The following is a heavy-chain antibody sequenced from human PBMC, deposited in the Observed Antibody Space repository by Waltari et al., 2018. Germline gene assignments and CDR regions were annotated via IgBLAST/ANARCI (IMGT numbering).Heavy chain of an antibody. V-gene: IGHV1-46*04. CDR1: GYTFTAFY. Sequence: QVQLVQSGAEVKKPGAPVKVSCKASGYTFTAFYIHWVRQAPGQGLEWMGTVNPNGGSTTYAQKLHDRVTMTRDTSTSTVYMELSSLRSEDTAVYYCARAGSTLIWGVAEWGQGTLVTVSS. D-gene: IGHD2-2*01. CDR2: VNPNGGST. CDR3: ARAGSTLIWGVAE. J-gene: IGHJ4*02.